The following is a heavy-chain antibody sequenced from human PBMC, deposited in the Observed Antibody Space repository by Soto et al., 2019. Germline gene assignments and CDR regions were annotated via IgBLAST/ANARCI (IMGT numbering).Heavy chain of an antibody. V-gene: IGHV1-69*02. CDR3: ARRRYCGADCYKYYYFGMDV. CDR2: IIPILTIT. D-gene: IGHD2-21*02. CDR1: GGTFSSYT. Sequence: QVQLVQSGAEVKKPGSSVRLSCTASGGTFSSYTLSWVRQAPGQGLEWMGRIIPILTITDYAQKFRGRLTSTADKSSSTAYRELSGLRSEDTAVYYCARRRYCGADCYKYYYFGMDVWGQGTTVTVSS. J-gene: IGHJ6*02.